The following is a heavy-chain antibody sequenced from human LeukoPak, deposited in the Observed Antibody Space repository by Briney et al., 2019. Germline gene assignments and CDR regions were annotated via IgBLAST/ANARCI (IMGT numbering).Heavy chain of an antibody. Sequence: ASVKVSCKASGYTFTGYYMHWVRQAPGQGLEWMGWINPNSGGTNYAQKFQGRVAMTGDTSISTAYMELSRLRSDDTAVYYCARGMYYYDSSGYEDAFDIWGQGTMVTVSS. V-gene: IGHV1-2*02. CDR2: INPNSGGT. CDR1: GYTFTGYY. D-gene: IGHD3-22*01. CDR3: ARGMYYYDSSGYEDAFDI. J-gene: IGHJ3*02.